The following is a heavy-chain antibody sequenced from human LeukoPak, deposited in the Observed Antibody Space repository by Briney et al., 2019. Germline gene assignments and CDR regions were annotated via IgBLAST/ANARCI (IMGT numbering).Heavy chain of an antibody. CDR3: AREYSSSHYYYIDV. CDR1: GFTFDDYG. J-gene: IGHJ6*03. V-gene: IGHV3-20*04. Sequence: GGSLRLSCEASGFTFDDYGMSWVRQAPGKGLEWVSGINWNGDSTGYADSVKGRLTISRDNAKNSLYLQMNSLRAEDTALYYCAREYSSSHYYYIDVWGKGTTVTVSS. D-gene: IGHD6-13*01. CDR2: INWNGDST.